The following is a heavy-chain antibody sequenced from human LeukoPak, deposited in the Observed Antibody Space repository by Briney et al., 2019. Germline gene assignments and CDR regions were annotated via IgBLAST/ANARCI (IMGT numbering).Heavy chain of an antibody. V-gene: IGHV1-46*01. CDR3: ARGRAAASFSGPNWFDP. D-gene: IGHD6-13*01. CDR1: GYTFTSYY. J-gene: IGHJ5*02. Sequence: GASVKVSCKASGYTFTSYYMHWVRQAPGQGLEWMGIINPSGGSTSYAQKFQGRVTMTRDTSTSTVYMELSSLRSEDTAVYYCARGRAAASFSGPNWFDPWGQGTLVTVSS. CDR2: INPSGGST.